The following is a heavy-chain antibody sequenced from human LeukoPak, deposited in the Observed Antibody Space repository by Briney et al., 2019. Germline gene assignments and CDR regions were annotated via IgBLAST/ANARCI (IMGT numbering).Heavy chain of an antibody. V-gene: IGHV1-18*01. J-gene: IGHJ6*03. CDR1: GYTFTSYG. CDR2: ISASNGNT. Sequence: ASVKVSCKASGYTFTSYGISWVRQAPGQGLEWMGWISASNGNTHYAQRLQGRVTMTTDTSTSTANMELRSLRSDDTAVYYCARDALRYDFWSGRALYYYMDVWGKGTTVTVSS. D-gene: IGHD3-3*01. CDR3: ARDALRYDFWSGRALYYYMDV.